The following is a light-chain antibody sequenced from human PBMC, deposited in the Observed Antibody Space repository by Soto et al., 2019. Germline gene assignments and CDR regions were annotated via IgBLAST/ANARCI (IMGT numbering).Light chain of an antibody. CDR3: QQSYSIPPYT. CDR2: AAS. V-gene: IGKV1-39*01. J-gene: IGKJ2*01. CDR1: QSISTY. Sequence: DIQMTQSPSSLSASVGDKVTITCRASQSISTYLNWYQQKPGKAPKLLIFAASSLQSGGPSRFSGSGSGTDFTLTISGRQPADFLTYYCQQSYSIPPYTFGQGTKLGIK.